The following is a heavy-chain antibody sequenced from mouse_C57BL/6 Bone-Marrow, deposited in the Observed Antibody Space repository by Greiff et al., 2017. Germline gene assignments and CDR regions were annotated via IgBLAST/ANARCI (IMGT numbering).Heavy chain of an antibody. CDR2: INPNNGGT. Sequence: EVQLQQSGPELVKPGASVKIPCKASGYTFTDYNMDWVKQSHGKSLEWIGDINPNNGGTIYNQKFKGKATLTVDKSSSTAYMELRSLTSEDTAVYYCARRWAWLPAMDYWGQGTSVTVSS. J-gene: IGHJ4*01. CDR3: ARRWAWLPAMDY. V-gene: IGHV1-18*01. D-gene: IGHD2-3*01. CDR1: GYTFTDYN.